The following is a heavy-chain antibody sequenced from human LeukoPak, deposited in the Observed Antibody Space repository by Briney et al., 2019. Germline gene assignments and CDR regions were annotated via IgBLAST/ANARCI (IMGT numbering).Heavy chain of an antibody. V-gene: IGHV3-30*18. J-gene: IGHJ5*02. CDR2: ISYDGSNK. CDR3: AKDVDSSGFDP. Sequence: PGGSLRLSCAASGFTFSSYGMHWVRQAPGKGLEWGAVISYDGSNKYYADSVKGRFTISRDNSKNTLYLQMNSLRAEDTAVYYCAKDVDSSGFDPWGQGTLVTVSS. CDR1: GFTFSSYG. D-gene: IGHD3-22*01.